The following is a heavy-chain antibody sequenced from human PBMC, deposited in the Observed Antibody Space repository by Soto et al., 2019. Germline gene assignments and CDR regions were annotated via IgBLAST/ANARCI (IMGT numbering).Heavy chain of an antibody. V-gene: IGHV1-18*01. CDR2: ISAYNGNT. Sequence: QVQLVQSGAEVKKPGASVKVSCKASGYTFTSYGISWVRQASGQGLVWMGWISAYNGNTKYAQKLQGRVTMTTDTSTSTAYMELRSLRSDDTAVYYCARDEAYKWNDGGWFDPWGQGTLVTVSS. CDR1: GYTFTSYG. CDR3: ARDEAYKWNDGGWFDP. D-gene: IGHD1-1*01. J-gene: IGHJ5*02.